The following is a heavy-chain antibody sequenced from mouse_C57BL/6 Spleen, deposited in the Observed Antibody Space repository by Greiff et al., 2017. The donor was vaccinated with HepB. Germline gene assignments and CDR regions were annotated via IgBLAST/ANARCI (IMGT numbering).Heavy chain of an antibody. D-gene: IGHD3-2*02. CDR1: GYTFTSYW. V-gene: IGHV1-50*01. CDR3: ARSGQLRPQDY. J-gene: IGHJ2*01. CDR2: IDPSDSYT. Sequence: QVQLQQPGAELVKPGASVKLSCKASGYTFTSYWMQWVKQRPGQGLEWIGEIDPSDSYTNYNQKFKGKATLTVDTSSSTAYMQLSSLTSEDSAVYYCARSGQLRPQDYWGQGTTLTVSS.